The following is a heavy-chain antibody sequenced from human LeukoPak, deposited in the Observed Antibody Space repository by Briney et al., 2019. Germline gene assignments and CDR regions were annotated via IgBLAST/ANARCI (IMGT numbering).Heavy chain of an antibody. CDR2: INHSGST. CDR1: GVSLSGYY. J-gene: IGHJ4*02. Sequence: SETLSLTCAAYGVSLSGYYLNWVRQPPGKGLEWIGEINHSGSTNYNPSLKSRVSISVDTSKNQFSLKLSSVTAADTAGYYCARGVEARRYAYCGQGTLVTVSS. CDR3: ARGVEARRYAY. V-gene: IGHV4-34*01. D-gene: IGHD6-6*01.